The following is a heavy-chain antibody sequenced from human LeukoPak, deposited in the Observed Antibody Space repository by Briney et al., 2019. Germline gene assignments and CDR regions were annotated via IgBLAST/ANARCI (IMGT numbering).Heavy chain of an antibody. CDR1: GYTFTGYY. J-gene: IGHJ4*02. D-gene: IGHD6-19*01. V-gene: IGHV1-2*06. CDR2: INPNSGGT. Sequence: ASVKDSCKASGYTFTGYYIHWVRQAPGQGLEWMGRINPNSGGTNYAQKFQGRVTMTRDTSISTAYMELSRLRSDDTAVYYCARDRGSGWYVDYWGQGTLVTVSS. CDR3: ARDRGSGWYVDY.